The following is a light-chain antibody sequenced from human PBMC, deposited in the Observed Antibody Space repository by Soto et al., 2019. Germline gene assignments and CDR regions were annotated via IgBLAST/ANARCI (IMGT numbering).Light chain of an antibody. CDR3: TSYSGTNNYV. CDR2: EVS. CDR1: SSDVGGYNY. V-gene: IGLV2-14*01. J-gene: IGLJ1*01. Sequence: QSALTQPASVSGSPGQTITISCTGSSSDVGGYNYVSWYQQYPGRSPKLMIFEVSLRPAGVSHRFSGSKSGNTASLNISGLQSEDEADYYCTSYSGTNNYVFGTGTKVTVL.